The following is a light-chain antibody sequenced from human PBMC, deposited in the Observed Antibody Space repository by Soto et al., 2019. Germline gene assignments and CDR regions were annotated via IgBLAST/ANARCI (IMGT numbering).Light chain of an antibody. CDR3: QQRSNWLT. CDR2: GAF. J-gene: IGKJ4*01. Sequence: ESVLTQSPGTLSLSPGESATLSCRASQSVTSNYLAWYQQKPGQPPRLLIYGAFNRATGIPARFSGSGSGTDFTLTISSLEPEDFAVYYCQQRSNWLTFGGGTKVDIK. V-gene: IGKV3D-20*02. CDR1: QSVTSNY.